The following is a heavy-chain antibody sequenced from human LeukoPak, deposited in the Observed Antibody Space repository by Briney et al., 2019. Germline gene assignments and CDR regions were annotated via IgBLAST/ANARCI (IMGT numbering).Heavy chain of an antibody. CDR1: GFTFSSYA. Sequence: GGSLRLSCAASGFTFSSYAMHWVRQAPGKGLEWVAVISYDGSNKYYADSVKGRFTISRDNSKNTLYLQMNSLRAGDTAVYYCARAYSSSWYIFDYWGQGTLVTVSS. J-gene: IGHJ4*02. D-gene: IGHD6-13*01. CDR2: ISYDGSNK. V-gene: IGHV3-30-3*01. CDR3: ARAYSSSWYIFDY.